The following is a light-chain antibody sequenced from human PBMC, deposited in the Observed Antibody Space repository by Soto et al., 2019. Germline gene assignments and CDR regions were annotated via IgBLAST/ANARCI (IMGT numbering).Light chain of an antibody. CDR1: QTVNSY. CDR2: AAS. J-gene: IGKJ2*01. Sequence: DIQMTQSPLSLSISVGDRVTITCRASQTVNSYLNWYQQKPGKAPKLLISAASTLQCGVPSRFSASGSGTDFTLTITSLRVEDFGTYYCQQSFVSPYTFGQGTKLEIK. CDR3: QQSFVSPYT. V-gene: IGKV1-39*01.